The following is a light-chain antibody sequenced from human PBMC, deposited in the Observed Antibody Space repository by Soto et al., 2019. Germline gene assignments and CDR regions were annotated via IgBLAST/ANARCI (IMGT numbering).Light chain of an antibody. J-gene: IGKJ5*01. CDR2: PAS. Sequence: IGLTQCACTLSLSPGERATLACRASQGVXSSYLAWYQQKPGQAPRLLXYPASRRATGIPDRLSGSGSGTDFTRPISSLEPEDFAVYYCQQRSKGSRTFGQGTRLEIK. CDR3: QQRSKGSRT. V-gene: IGKV3D-20*02. CDR1: QGVXSSY.